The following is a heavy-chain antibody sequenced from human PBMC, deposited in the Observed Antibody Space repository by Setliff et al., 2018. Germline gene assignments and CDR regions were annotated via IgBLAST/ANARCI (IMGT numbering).Heavy chain of an antibody. D-gene: IGHD3-22*01. Sequence: LRLSCAASGFTLTSYWMHWVRQAPGKGLDWVTLIWHDGTTKIYADSVKGRFSMSRDISRNTLYLQMNRLTVEDTAVYYCARSMFSGYLPLGGKYSMDVWGKGTMVTVSS. CDR2: IWHDGTTK. CDR3: ARSMFSGYLPLGGKYSMDV. V-gene: IGHV3-33*08. J-gene: IGHJ6*03. CDR1: GFTLTSYW.